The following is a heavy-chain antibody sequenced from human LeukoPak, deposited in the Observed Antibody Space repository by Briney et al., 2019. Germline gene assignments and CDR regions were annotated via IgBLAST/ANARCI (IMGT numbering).Heavy chain of an antibody. V-gene: IGHV3-7*01. D-gene: IGHD6-13*01. CDR3: ARDPGIAAAGTVGYFDY. CDR2: IKQDGIEI. CDR1: GFILSTYW. Sequence: GGALRLSCAASGFILSTYWMSWLRQAPGKGLEWVANIKQDGIEIHYADSVKVRFTISRDNAKNSLFLQMNSLRAEDTAVYYCARDPGIAAAGTVGYFDYWGQGTLVTVSS. J-gene: IGHJ4*02.